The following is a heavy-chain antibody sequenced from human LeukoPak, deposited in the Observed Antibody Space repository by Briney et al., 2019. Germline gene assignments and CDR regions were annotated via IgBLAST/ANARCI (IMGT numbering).Heavy chain of an antibody. CDR1: GFTFSSYA. Sequence: GGSLRLSCAASGFTFSSYAMSWVRQAPGKGLEWVSSISSSSSYIYYADSVKGRFTISRDNAKNSLYLQMNSLRAEDTAVYYCARVRRTPGYSSSWYPGPIDYWGQGTLVTVSS. CDR3: ARVRRTPGYSSSWYPGPIDY. J-gene: IGHJ4*02. CDR2: ISSSSSYI. D-gene: IGHD6-13*01. V-gene: IGHV3-21*01.